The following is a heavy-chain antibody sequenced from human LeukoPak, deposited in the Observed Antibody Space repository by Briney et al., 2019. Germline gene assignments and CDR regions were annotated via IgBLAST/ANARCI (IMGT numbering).Heavy chain of an antibody. CDR1: GFTFSSYG. CDR3: AKDRSTYYCGSGSYYDY. D-gene: IGHD3-10*01. CDR2: ISYDGSNK. V-gene: IGHV3-30*18. J-gene: IGHJ4*02. Sequence: PGGSLRLSCAASGFTFSSYGMHWVRQAPGKGLEWVAVISYDGSNKYYADSVKGRFTISRDNSKNTLYLQMNSLRAEDTAVYYCAKDRSTYYCGSGSYYDYWGQGTLVTVSS.